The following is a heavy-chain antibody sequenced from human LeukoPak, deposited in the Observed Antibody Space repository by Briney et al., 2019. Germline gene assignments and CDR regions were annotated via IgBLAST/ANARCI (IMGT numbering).Heavy chain of an antibody. Sequence: PSQTLSLTCTVSGGSISSGSYYWSWIRQPAGKGLEWIGRIYTSGSTNYNPSLKSRVTISVDTSKNQFSLKLSSVTAADTAVYYCARDSWFGAMDYWGQGTLVTVSS. CDR1: GGSISSGSYY. D-gene: IGHD1-26*01. CDR3: ARDSWFGAMDY. V-gene: IGHV4-61*02. J-gene: IGHJ4*02. CDR2: IYTSGST.